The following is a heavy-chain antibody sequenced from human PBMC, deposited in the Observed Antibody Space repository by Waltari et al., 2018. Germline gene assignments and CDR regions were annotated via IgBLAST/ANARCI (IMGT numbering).Heavy chain of an antibody. D-gene: IGHD3-16*01. J-gene: IGHJ5*02. CDR2: IYHSVIT. CDR1: GGSISSGGYS. Sequence: QLQLQESGSGLVKPSQTLSLTCAVSGGSISSGGYSWSWIRQPPGKGLEWIGYIYHSVITYHNPSLKSRVTISVDRSKNQFSLKLSSVTAADTAVYYCARTYDYAVRFDPWGQGTLVTVSS. CDR3: ARTYDYAVRFDP. V-gene: IGHV4-30-2*01.